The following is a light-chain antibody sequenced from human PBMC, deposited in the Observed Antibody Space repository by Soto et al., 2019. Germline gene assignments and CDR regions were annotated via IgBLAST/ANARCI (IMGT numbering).Light chain of an antibody. V-gene: IGKV3-20*01. J-gene: IGKJ1*01. Sequence: ELVLTQSPGTLSLSPGERATLSCRASQTVSSSYLACYQQKPGQAPRLLVYGASTRAAGMPDRFSGSGSGTDFTLTISRLEPEDFAVYYCQQYGRSPPVKFGQGTKVEIK. CDR1: QTVSSSY. CDR3: QQYGRSPPVK. CDR2: GAS.